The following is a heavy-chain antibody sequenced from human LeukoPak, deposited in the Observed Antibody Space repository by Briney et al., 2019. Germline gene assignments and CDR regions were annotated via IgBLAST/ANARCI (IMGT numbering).Heavy chain of an antibody. J-gene: IGHJ5*02. CDR2: IYYSGST. Sequence: PSETLSLTCTVSGGSISSYYWSWIRQPPGKGLEWIGYIYYSGSTNYNPSLKSRVTISVDTSKNKFSLNLSSVTAADTAVYYCARGTAITSSGVLAGNWFDPWGQGTLVTVSS. CDR3: ARGTAITSSGVLAGNWFDP. D-gene: IGHD5-18*01. CDR1: GGSISSYY. V-gene: IGHV4-59*08.